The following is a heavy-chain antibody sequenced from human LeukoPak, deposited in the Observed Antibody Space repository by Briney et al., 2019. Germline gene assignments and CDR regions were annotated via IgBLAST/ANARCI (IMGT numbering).Heavy chain of an antibody. D-gene: IGHD6-13*01. V-gene: IGHV3-9*01. CDR1: GFTFDDYA. Sequence: GGSLRLSCAASGFTFDDYAMHWVRQAPGKGLEWVSGISWNSGSIGYADCVKGRFTISRDNAKNSLYLQMNSLRAEDTALYYCAKDRAYSSSHFDYWGQGTLVTVSS. J-gene: IGHJ4*02. CDR2: ISWNSGSI. CDR3: AKDRAYSSSHFDY.